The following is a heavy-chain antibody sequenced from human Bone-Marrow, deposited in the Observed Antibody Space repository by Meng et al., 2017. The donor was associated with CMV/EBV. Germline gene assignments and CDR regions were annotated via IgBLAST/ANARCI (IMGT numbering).Heavy chain of an antibody. CDR1: GYTFTSYG. CDR3: SRDLRRIAAAESGVGGMDV. Sequence: ASVKVSCKASGYTFTSYGISWVRQAPGQGLEWMGWISAYNGNTNYAQKFQGRVTMTRDTSISTAYMELGRLRSDDTAVYYRSRDLRRIAAAESGVGGMDVWAQGTTVTVSS. CDR2: ISAYNGNT. J-gene: IGHJ6*02. V-gene: IGHV1-18*01. D-gene: IGHD6-13*01.